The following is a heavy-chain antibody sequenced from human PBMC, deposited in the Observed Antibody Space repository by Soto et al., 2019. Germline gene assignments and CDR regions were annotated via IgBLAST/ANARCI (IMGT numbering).Heavy chain of an antibody. Sequence: GSLRLSCAASGFTFSSYAMSWVRQAPGKGLEWVSAISGSGGSTYYADSVKGRFTISRDNSKNTLYLQMNSLRAEDTAVYYCAKDRMGYYYDSSGPNNWFDPWGQGTLVTVSS. J-gene: IGHJ5*02. CDR3: AKDRMGYYYDSSGPNNWFDP. D-gene: IGHD3-22*01. CDR1: GFTFSSYA. V-gene: IGHV3-23*01. CDR2: ISGSGGST.